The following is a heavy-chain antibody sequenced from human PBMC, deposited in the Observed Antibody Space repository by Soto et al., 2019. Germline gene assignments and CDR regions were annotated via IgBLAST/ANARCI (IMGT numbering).Heavy chain of an antibody. J-gene: IGHJ6*02. CDR1: GGSISSGDYY. CDR2: IYYSGST. CDR3: AREQSDRDDGDHIYYYGMDV. Sequence: SETLSLTCTVSGGSISSGDYYWSWIRQPPGKGLEWIGYIYYSGSTYYNPSLKSRVTISVDTSKNQFSLKLSSVTAADTAVYYCAREQSDRDDGDHIYYYGMDVWGQGTTVTVSS. D-gene: IGHD4-17*01. V-gene: IGHV4-30-4*01.